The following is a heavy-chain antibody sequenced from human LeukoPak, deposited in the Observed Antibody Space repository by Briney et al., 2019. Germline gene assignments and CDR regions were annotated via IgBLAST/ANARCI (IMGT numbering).Heavy chain of an antibody. D-gene: IGHD3-10*01. Sequence: SETLSLTCAVYGGSFSGYYWSWIRQPPGKGLEWIGEINHSGSTNYNPSLKSRVTISVDTSKNQFSLKLGSVTAADTAVYYCAGGDYGSGSFGYWGQGTLVTVSS. CDR1: GGSFSGYY. CDR3: AGGDYGSGSFGY. V-gene: IGHV4-34*01. CDR2: INHSGST. J-gene: IGHJ4*02.